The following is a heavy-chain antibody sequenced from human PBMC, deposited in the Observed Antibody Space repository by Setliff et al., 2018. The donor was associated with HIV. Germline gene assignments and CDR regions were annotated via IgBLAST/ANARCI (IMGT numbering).Heavy chain of an antibody. J-gene: IGHJ5*01. CDR1: YATISTADYY. D-gene: IGHD3-16*01. V-gene: IGHV4-39*06. CDR3: ARGGAVSADFDS. Sequence: PSETLSLTCTASYATISTADYYWSWIRQPPGKGLEWIGSIYYDGRTFYKPSLKSRLTISVDTSKNQFPLSLNSVTAADTAVYFCARGGAVSADFDSWGQGTLVTVSS. CDR2: IYYDGRT.